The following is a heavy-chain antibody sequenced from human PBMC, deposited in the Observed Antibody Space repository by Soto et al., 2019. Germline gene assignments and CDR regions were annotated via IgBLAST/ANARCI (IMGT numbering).Heavy chain of an antibody. CDR3: ARVPYYYGSGSYYRHYYYYYGMDV. CDR2: INHSGST. CDR1: GGSFSGYY. Sequence: SETLSLTCAVYGGSFSGYYWSWIRQPPGKGLEWIGEINHSGSTNYNPSLKSRVTISVDTSKNQFSLKLSSVTAADTAVYYCARVPYYYGSGSYYRHYYYYYGMDVWGQGTRVTVSS. V-gene: IGHV4-34*01. D-gene: IGHD3-10*01. J-gene: IGHJ6*02.